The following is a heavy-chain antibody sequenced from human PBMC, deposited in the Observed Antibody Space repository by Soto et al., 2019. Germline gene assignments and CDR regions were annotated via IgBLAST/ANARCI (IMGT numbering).Heavy chain of an antibody. CDR3: ARDGFYSSSLNDY. CDR2: ISAYNGHT. J-gene: IGHJ4*02. Sequence: QVHLVQSGAEVKKPGASVKVSCKASGYTFTTYGISWVRQAPGQGLEWMGWISAYNGHTNYAPTFQGRVTMTTDTSTTTAYMDLRSLRSDDTAVYYCARDGFYSSSLNDYWGQGTLVTVSS. D-gene: IGHD6-6*01. CDR1: GYTFTTYG. V-gene: IGHV1-18*01.